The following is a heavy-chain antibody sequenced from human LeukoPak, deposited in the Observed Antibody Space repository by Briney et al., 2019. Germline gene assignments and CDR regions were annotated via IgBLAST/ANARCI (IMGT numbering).Heavy chain of an antibody. J-gene: IGHJ5*02. CDR3: ARDGYRYGYNWFDP. CDR1: GFIFSSYT. V-gene: IGHV3-30-3*01. CDR2: ISYDGSNK. Sequence: PGRSLRLSCAASGFIFSSYTMHWVRQAPGKGLEWVTLISYDGSNKHYADSVKGRFTISRDNSKNTVYLQMNSLRDEDTAVYYCARDGYRYGYNWFDPWGQGTLVTVSS. D-gene: IGHD5-18*01.